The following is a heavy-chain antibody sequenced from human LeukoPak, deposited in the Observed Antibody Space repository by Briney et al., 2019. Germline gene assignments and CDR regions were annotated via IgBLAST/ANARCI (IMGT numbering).Heavy chain of an antibody. D-gene: IGHD6-13*01. CDR3: ARDTSSSWYVDY. J-gene: IGHJ4*02. CDR1: GFTFSDYY. CDR2: ISSSGSTI. Sequence: GGSLRLSCAVSGFTFSDYYMSWIRHAPGKGLEWVSYISSSGSTIYYADSVKGRFTISRDNATNSLYLQMNSLRGEDTAVYYCARDTSSSWYVDYWGQGTLVTVSS. V-gene: IGHV3-11*01.